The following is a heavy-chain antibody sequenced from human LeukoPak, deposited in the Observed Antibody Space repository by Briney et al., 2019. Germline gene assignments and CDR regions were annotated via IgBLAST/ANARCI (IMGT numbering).Heavy chain of an antibody. CDR1: GYRFTSYW. CDR3: ARQAITLFDY. D-gene: IGHD3-10*01. CDR2: IYPGDSDT. V-gene: IGHV5-51*01. Sequence: GESLKISCKGSGYRFTSYWIGWVRQMPGKGLEWMGIIYPGDSDTRYSPSFQGQVTISANKSISTAYLQWSSLKTSDTAMYYCARQAITLFDYWGQGTLVTVSS. J-gene: IGHJ4*02.